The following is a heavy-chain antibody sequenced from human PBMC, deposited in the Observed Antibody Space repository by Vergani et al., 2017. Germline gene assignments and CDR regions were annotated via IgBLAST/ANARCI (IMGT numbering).Heavy chain of an antibody. CDR2: IYPGDSDT. CDR3: ARPTAATTSYFDY. J-gene: IGHJ4*02. D-gene: IGHD6-13*01. V-gene: IGHV5-51*03. Sequence: EVQLVQSGAAVKKPGESLKISCKGSGYSFTSYWIGWVRQMPGKGLEWMGIIYPGDSDTRYSPSFQGQVTISADKSISTAYLQWSSLKASDTAIDYCARPTAATTSYFDYGGQGTLVTVSS. CDR1: GYSFTSYW.